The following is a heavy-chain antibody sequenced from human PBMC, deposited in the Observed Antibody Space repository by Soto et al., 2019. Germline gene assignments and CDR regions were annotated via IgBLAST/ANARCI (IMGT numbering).Heavy chain of an antibody. V-gene: IGHV3-33*01. Sequence: GGSLRLSCAASGFTFSSYGMHWVRQAPGKGLEWVAVIWYDGSNKYYADSVKGRFTISRDNSKNTLYLQMNSLRAEDTAVYYCAREIDPSRYFDYWGQGTLVTVSS. J-gene: IGHJ4*02. D-gene: IGHD6-13*01. CDR2: IWYDGSNK. CDR1: GFTFSSYG. CDR3: AREIDPSRYFDY.